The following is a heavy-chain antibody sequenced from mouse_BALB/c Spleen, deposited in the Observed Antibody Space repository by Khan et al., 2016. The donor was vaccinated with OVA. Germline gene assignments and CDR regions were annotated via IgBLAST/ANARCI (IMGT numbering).Heavy chain of an antibody. CDR1: GYSITSDYA. D-gene: IGHD1-1*01. CDR2: ISYSGNT. J-gene: IGHJ2*01. Sequence: EVQLQESGPGLVKPSQSLSLTCTVTGYSITSDYAWNWIRQFPGNKLEWLGFISYSGNTNYNPSLNSRISITRDTSKNQFFLQLNSVTTEDTARYYCARVYGGDFDYWGQGTTLTVSS. V-gene: IGHV3-2*02. CDR3: ARVYGGDFDY.